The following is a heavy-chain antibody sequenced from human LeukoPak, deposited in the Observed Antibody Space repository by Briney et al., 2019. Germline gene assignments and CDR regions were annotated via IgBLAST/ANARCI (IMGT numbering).Heavy chain of an antibody. CDR2: IWYYGSNK. V-gene: IGHV3-33*01. CDR3: ARDYYDSSGYNYFDY. CDR1: GFTFSSYG. Sequence: GGSLRLSCAASGFTFSSYGMHWVRQAPGKGLEWVTVIWYYGSNKYYADSVKGRFTISRDNSKSTLYLQMNSLRAEDTAVYYCARDYYDSSGYNYFDYWGKGTLVTVSS. J-gene: IGHJ4*02. D-gene: IGHD3-22*01.